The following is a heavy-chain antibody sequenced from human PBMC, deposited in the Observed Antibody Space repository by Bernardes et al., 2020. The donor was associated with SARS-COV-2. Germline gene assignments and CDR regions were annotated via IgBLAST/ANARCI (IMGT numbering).Heavy chain of an antibody. CDR2: ISSGSSYI. CDR3: ARAKSSGYYYNWFDP. D-gene: IGHD3-22*01. J-gene: IGHJ5*02. V-gene: IGHV3-21*01. CDR1: GFTFGSYS. Sequence: GGSLRLSCGASGFTFGSYSMSWVRQGPGKGLEWVSSISSGSSYIYYADSTKGRFTISRDNDKSSLYLQINSLRAEDTAVYYCARAKSSGYYYNWFDPWGQGTLVTVSS.